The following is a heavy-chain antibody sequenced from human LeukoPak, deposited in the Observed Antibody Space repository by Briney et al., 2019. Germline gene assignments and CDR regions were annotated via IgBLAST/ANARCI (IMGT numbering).Heavy chain of an antibody. Sequence: ASVKVSCKASGYTFTGYYMHWVRQAPGQGLEWMGWINPNSGGTNYAQKFQGRVTMTRDTSISTAYMELSRLRSDDTAVYYCARDLVPVRGVGSGYYSNWFDPWGQGTLVTVSS. J-gene: IGHJ5*02. D-gene: IGHD3-22*01. CDR3: ARDLVPVRGVGSGYYSNWFDP. CDR2: INPNSGGT. CDR1: GYTFTGYY. V-gene: IGHV1-2*02.